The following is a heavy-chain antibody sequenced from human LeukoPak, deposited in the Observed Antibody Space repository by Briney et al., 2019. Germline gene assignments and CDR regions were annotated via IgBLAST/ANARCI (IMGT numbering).Heavy chain of an antibody. CDR3: ARDTLSITTTGTRFDY. Sequence: GGSLRLSCAASGFTFSSYSMNWVRQAPGKGLEWVSYISSSSSTIYYADSVKGRFTISRDNAKNSLYLQMNSLRDEDTAVYYCARDTLSITTTGTRFDYWGQGTRVTVSS. V-gene: IGHV3-48*02. CDR2: ISSSSSTI. J-gene: IGHJ4*02. CDR1: GFTFSSYS. D-gene: IGHD6-13*01.